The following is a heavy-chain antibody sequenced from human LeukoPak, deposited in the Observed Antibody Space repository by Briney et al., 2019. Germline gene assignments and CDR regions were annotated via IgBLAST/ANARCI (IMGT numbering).Heavy chain of an antibody. Sequence: GGSLRLSCAASGFTFSSYAMSWVRQAPGKGLEWVSAISGSGGSTYYADSVKGRFTISRDNSKNTLYLQMNSLRAEDTAVYYCAKEPPHTQHLAPNWFDPWGQGTLVTVSS. CDR1: GFTFSSYA. CDR2: ISGSGGST. V-gene: IGHV3-23*01. J-gene: IGHJ5*02. CDR3: AKEPPHTQHLAPNWFDP.